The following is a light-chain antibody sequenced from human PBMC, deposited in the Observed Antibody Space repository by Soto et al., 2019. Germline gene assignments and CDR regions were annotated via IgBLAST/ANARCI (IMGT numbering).Light chain of an antibody. CDR1: QGISNY. CDR3: QKYNSAPLT. J-gene: IGKJ4*01. CDR2: AAS. V-gene: IGKV1-27*01. Sequence: DIQMTQSPSSLSASVGDRVTIPCRASQGISNYLAWYQQKPGKVPKLLIYAASTLQSGVPSRFSGSGSGTDFTLTISSLQPEDVATYYCQKYNSAPLTFGGGTKVDI.